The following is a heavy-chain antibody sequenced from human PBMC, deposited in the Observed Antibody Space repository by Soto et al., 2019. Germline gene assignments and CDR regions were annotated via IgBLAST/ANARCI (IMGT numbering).Heavy chain of an antibody. CDR1: GYTFTGHY. D-gene: IGHD3-16*01. CDR3: ARDWGEAVKDVFDP. CDR2: INPRSGGT. Sequence: ASVKVSCKASGYTFTGHYLHWVPQAPGQGLEYMGWINPRSGGTSYAQRFQGRVTMTRDTSISTAYMELGRLRYDDTAVYYCARDWGEAVKDVFDPWGQGTLVTVSS. J-gene: IGHJ5*02. V-gene: IGHV1-2*02.